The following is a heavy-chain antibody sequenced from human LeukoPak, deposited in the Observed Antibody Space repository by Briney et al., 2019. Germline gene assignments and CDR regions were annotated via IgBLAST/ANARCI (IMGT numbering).Heavy chain of an antibody. Sequence: SETLSLTCAVYGGSFSDYYWSWIRQPPGKGLEWIGEINHSGSTTYKPSLKSRVTILEDTSKNQFSLKRSSVTAADTAVYYCARDVVGATKYYFDYWGQGTLVTVSS. V-gene: IGHV4-34*01. CDR3: ARDVVGATKYYFDY. J-gene: IGHJ4*02. CDR1: GGSFSDYY. D-gene: IGHD1-26*01. CDR2: INHSGST.